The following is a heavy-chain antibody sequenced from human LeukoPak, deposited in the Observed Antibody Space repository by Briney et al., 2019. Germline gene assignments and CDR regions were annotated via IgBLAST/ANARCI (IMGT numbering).Heavy chain of an antibody. CDR1: GGSISSYS. D-gene: IGHD2-21*02. J-gene: IGHJ5*02. Sequence: SETLSLTCTVSGGSISSYSWNWIRQPQGGGWSGLDMSYRGSTYFNPSLRSRVAMSLDTSKNRFSPKLNSVTAADTAVYYCARGDCSDSKCFDPWGQGTLVTVSS. V-gene: IGHV4-59*01. CDR3: ARGDCSDSKCFDP. CDR2: SYRGST.